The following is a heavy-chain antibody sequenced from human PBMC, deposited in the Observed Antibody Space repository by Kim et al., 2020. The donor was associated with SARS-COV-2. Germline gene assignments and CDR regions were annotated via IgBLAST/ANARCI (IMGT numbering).Heavy chain of an antibody. CDR3: AKLLWDDYGDY. CDR2: SR. V-gene: IGHV3-9*01. J-gene: IGHJ4*02. D-gene: IGHD3-16*01. Sequence: SRGYADSVKGRFTISRDNAKNSLYLQMNSLRAEDTALYYCAKLLWDDYGDYWGQGTLVTVSS.